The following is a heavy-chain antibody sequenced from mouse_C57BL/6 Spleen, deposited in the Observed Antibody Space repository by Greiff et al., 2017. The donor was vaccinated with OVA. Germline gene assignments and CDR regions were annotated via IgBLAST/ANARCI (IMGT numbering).Heavy chain of an antibody. J-gene: IGHJ1*03. Sequence: VQLQQSGAELVKPGASVKLSCTASGFNIKDYYMHWVKQRTEQGLEWIGRIDPEDGETKSAPQFQGTATITADTSSNTAYLQLSSLTSEDTAVYYCAAYDGYFDVWGTGTTVTVSS. D-gene: IGHD2-12*01. CDR3: AAYDGYFDV. CDR2: IDPEDGET. V-gene: IGHV14-2*01. CDR1: GFNIKDYY.